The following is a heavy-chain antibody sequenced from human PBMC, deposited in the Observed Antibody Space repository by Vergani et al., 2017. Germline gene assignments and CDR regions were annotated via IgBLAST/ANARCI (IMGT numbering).Heavy chain of an antibody. CDR2: ISNDGSNK. CDR1: GFSFSTYG. D-gene: IGHD2/OR15-2a*01. V-gene: IGHV3-30*18. J-gene: IGHJ6*02. Sequence: QVQLVESGGGVVQPGRSRRLSCAASGFSFSTYGMNWVRQAPGKGLEWVAVISNDGSNKYYGDSVKGRFTISRDDSKNMVYLQMNSLRTEDTAVYFCANSVIAGNVGVAYFGMDVWGRGTTVTVSS. CDR3: ANSVIAGNVGVAYFGMDV.